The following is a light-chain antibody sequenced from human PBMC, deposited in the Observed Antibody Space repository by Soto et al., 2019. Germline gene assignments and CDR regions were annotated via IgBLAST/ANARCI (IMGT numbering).Light chain of an antibody. CDR3: QQRSNWQGAT. Sequence: EIVVTQSPATLSLSPGERATLSCRASQSVSSYLAWYQQKPGQAPRLLIYDASNRATGIPARFSGSGSGTDFTLTISSVEHEDFAVYYCQQRSNWQGATFGGGTKAEIK. CDR2: DAS. CDR1: QSVSSY. V-gene: IGKV3-11*01. J-gene: IGKJ4*01.